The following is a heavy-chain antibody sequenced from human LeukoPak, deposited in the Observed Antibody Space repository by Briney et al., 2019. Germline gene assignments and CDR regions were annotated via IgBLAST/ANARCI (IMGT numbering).Heavy chain of an antibody. Sequence: SETLSLTCTVSGGSIGSYYWSWIRQPPGKGLEWIGYIYYSGSTNYNPSLKSRVTISVDTSKNQFSLKLSSVTAADTAVYYCARGTLATGGSGSDFDYWGQGTLVTVSS. CDR1: GGSIGSYY. D-gene: IGHD3-10*01. J-gene: IGHJ4*02. CDR2: IYYSGST. CDR3: ARGTLATGGSGSDFDY. V-gene: IGHV4-59*01.